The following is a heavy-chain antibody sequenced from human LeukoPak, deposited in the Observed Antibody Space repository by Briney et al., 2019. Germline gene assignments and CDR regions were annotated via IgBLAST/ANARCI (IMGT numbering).Heavy chain of an antibody. V-gene: IGHV3-48*04. J-gene: IGHJ4*02. CDR3: ARGSRVRKDDYGPR. Sequence: GGSLRLSCAASGFTFSSYSMNWVRQAPGKGLEWVSYISSSSSTIYYADSVKGRFTISRDNAKNSLYLQMNSLRAEDTAVYYCARGSRVRKDDYGPRWGQGTLVTVSS. CDR1: GFTFSSYS. D-gene: IGHD4-17*01. CDR2: ISSSSSTI.